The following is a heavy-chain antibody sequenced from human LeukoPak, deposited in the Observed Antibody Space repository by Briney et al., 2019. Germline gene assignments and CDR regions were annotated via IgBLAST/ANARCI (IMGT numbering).Heavy chain of an antibody. CDR1: GFTFSSYA. J-gene: IGHJ4*02. CDR2: ISGSGGST. D-gene: IGHD1-26*01. Sequence: GGSLRLSCAASGFTFSSYAMSWVRQAPGKGLEWVSAISGSGGSTYYADSVRGRFTISRDNSKNTLYLQMNSLRAEDTAVYYCAKSRYSGSYYFDYWGQGTLVTVSS. V-gene: IGHV3-23*01. CDR3: AKSRYSGSYYFDY.